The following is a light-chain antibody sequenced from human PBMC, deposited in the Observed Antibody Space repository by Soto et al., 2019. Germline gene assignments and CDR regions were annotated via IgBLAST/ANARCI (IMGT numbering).Light chain of an antibody. CDR2: EVS. CDR3: SAYTSSSTLENV. V-gene: IGLV1-40*01. Sequence: QSVLTQPPSVSGAPGQRVTLSCTGNTSNLGAGYDVHWYQQLPGAAPKLMIYEVSNRPSGVSNRFSGSESGNTASLTISGLQAEDEADYYCSAYTSSSTLENVFGTGTKVAVL. CDR1: TSNLGAGYD. J-gene: IGLJ1*01.